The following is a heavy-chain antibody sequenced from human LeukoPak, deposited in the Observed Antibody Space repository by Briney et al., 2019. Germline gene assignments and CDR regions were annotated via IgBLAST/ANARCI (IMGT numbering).Heavy chain of an antibody. CDR2: ISYDGSNK. V-gene: IGHV3-30-3*01. Sequence: PGRSLRLSCAASGFTFSSYAMLWVRQAPGKGLEWVAVISYDGSNKYYADSVKGRFTISRDNSKNTLYLQMNSLRAEDTAVYYCARRMYYYDSSGYYYPYFDYWGQGTLVTVSS. CDR3: ARRMYYYDSSGYYYPYFDY. D-gene: IGHD3-22*01. CDR1: GFTFSSYA. J-gene: IGHJ4*02.